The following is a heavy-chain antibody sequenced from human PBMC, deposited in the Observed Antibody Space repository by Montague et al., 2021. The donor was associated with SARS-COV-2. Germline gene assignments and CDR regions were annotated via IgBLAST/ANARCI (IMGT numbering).Heavy chain of an antibody. D-gene: IGHD2-15*01. V-gene: IGHV4-4*02. CDR2: IYHSGST. J-gene: IGHJ5*02. CDR1: DASITSSNW. Sequence: SETLSLTCTVSDASITSSNWWNWVRQPPGKGLEWIGQIYHSGSTNYNPSLMSRLTLSLDNSKNQFSPNLRSLTAADTAVYYCARQIQQVVLSPAKLTNWFDPWGLGSLVTVAS. CDR3: ARQIQQVVLSPAKLTNWFDP.